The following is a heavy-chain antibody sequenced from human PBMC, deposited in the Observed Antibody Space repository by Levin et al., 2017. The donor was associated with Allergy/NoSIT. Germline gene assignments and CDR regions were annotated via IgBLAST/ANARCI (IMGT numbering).Heavy chain of an antibody. V-gene: IGHV1-2*02. Sequence: ASVKVSCKASGYTFTGYYMHWVRQAPGQGLEWMGWINPNSGGTNYAQKFQGRVTMTRDTSISTAYMELSRLRSDDTAVYYCASFCSSTSCDGDFDYWGQGTLVTVSS. CDR2: INPNSGGT. CDR3: ASFCSSTSCDGDFDY. D-gene: IGHD2-2*01. CDR1: GYTFTGYY. J-gene: IGHJ4*02.